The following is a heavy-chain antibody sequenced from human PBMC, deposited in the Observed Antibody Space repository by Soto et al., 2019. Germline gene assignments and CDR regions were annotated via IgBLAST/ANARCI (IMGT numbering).Heavy chain of an antibody. CDR2: ISAYNGNT. D-gene: IGHD3-10*01. Sequence: QVQLVQSGAEVKKPGASVKVSCKASGYTFTSYGISWVRQAPGQGLEWMGWISAYNGNTNNAQKRQGRVTMTTDTSTSTAYMELRSLRSDDTAVYYCARNGLPTMVRGVIISFDYWGQGTLVTVSS. J-gene: IGHJ4*02. V-gene: IGHV1-18*01. CDR1: GYTFTSYG. CDR3: ARNGLPTMVRGVIISFDY.